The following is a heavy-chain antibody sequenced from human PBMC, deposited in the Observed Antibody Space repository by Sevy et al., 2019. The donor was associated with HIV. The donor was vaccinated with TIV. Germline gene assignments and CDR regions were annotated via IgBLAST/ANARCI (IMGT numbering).Heavy chain of an antibody. CDR3: AREIDFDCSSTSCYHRYYYYGMDV. CDR2: IWYDGSNK. CDR1: GFTFSSYG. J-gene: IGHJ6*02. D-gene: IGHD2-2*01. Sequence: GGSLRLSCAASGFTFSSYGMHWVRQAPGKGLEWVAVIWYDGSNKYYADSVKGRFTISRDNSKKTLYLQMNSLRAEETAVYYCAREIDFDCSSTSCYHRYYYYGMDVWGQGTTVTVSS. V-gene: IGHV3-33*01.